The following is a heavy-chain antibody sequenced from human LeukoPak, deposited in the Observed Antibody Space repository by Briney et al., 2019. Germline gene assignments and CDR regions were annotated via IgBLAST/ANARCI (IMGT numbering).Heavy chain of an antibody. CDR3: ARDAQASYYDILTGVYGMDV. Sequence: ASVKVSCKAFGYTFTSYYSHGGGQPPGQGLEWREKNNPRGGSTSYAQKFQGRVTMTRDTSTSTVYMELSSLRSEDTAVYYCARDAQASYYDILTGVYGMDVWGKGTTVTVSS. CDR1: GYTFTSYY. D-gene: IGHD3-9*01. J-gene: IGHJ6*04. CDR2: NNPRGGST. V-gene: IGHV1-46*01.